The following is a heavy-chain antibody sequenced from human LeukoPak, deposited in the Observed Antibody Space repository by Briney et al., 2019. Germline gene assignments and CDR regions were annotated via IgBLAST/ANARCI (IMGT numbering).Heavy chain of an antibody. CDR1: GFTFSSYW. Sequence: GGSLKLSCAASGFTFSSYWMTWVRQTPGKGLEWVANIKYDASEKDYVDSVKGRFTISRDNAKNSLYLQMNGLRADDAAVYYCAKDIEPAGLFLDSWGRGILVTVSS. V-gene: IGHV3-7*04. D-gene: IGHD6-13*01. CDR3: AKDIEPAGLFLDS. CDR2: IKYDASEK. J-gene: IGHJ4*02.